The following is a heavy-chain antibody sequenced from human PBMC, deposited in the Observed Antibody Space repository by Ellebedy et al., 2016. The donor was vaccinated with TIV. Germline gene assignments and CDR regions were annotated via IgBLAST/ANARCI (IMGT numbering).Heavy chain of an antibody. CDR1: GGSLHTYS. J-gene: IGHJ5*02. CDR3: ARGPLEITATWDHWFDP. V-gene: IGHV1-69*06. D-gene: IGHD1-20*01. CDR2: IVPMFGTG. Sequence: SVKVSXKASGGSLHTYSLNWLRQAPGQGLEWMGGIVPMFGTGNVAHNFRDRVTITADKSTKTTYMELSSLTSDDTAVYYCARGPLEITATWDHWFDPWGPGTLVTVSS.